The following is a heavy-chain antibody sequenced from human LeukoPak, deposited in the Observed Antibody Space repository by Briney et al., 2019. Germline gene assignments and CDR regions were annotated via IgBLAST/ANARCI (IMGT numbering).Heavy chain of an antibody. CDR1: GFTFSSYA. J-gene: IGHJ4*02. Sequence: GGSLRLSCAASGFTFSSYAMSWVRQAPGKGLEWVSAISGSGGSTYYADSVKGRFTISRDNSKNTLYLQMNSLRAEDTAVYYCAKDLGCCSSTSCYGNSFDYWGQGTLVTVSS. CDR2: ISGSGGST. CDR3: AKDLGCCSSTSCYGNSFDY. D-gene: IGHD2-2*01. V-gene: IGHV3-23*01.